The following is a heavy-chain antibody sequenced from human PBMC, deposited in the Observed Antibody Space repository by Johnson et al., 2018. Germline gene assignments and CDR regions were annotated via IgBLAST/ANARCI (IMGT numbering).Heavy chain of an antibody. Sequence: VQLVESGGGVVQPGRSLRLSCAASGFTFRSYGMHWVRQAPGKGLEWVAVIWHDGSNKYYADSVKGRFTISRDNSKNTLYLQMNSLRAEDTAVFYCERSRDGYTPLDIWGQGKMVTVSS. J-gene: IGHJ3*02. CDR1: GFTFRSYG. CDR2: IWHDGSNK. CDR3: ERSRDGYTPLDI. D-gene: IGHD5-24*01. V-gene: IGHV3-33*01.